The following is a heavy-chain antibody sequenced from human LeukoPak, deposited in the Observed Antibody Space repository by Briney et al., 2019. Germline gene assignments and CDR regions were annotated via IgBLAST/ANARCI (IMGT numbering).Heavy chain of an antibody. D-gene: IGHD2-2*02. V-gene: IGHV3-53*01. CDR1: GFTFSSYD. CDR3: GGFQVVPAAIAVDY. Sequence: GGSLRLSCAASGFTFSSYDMHWVRQAPGKGLEWVSVIYSGGSTYYADSVKGRFTISRDNSKNTLYLQMNSLRAEDTAVYYCGGFQVVPAAIAVDYWGQGTLVTVSS. J-gene: IGHJ4*02. CDR2: IYSGGST.